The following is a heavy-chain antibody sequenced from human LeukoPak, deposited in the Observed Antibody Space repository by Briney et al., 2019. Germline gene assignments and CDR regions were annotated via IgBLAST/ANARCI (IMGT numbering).Heavy chain of an antibody. Sequence: GGSLRLSCAASGFTFSSYAMHWVRQAPGKGLEWVAVISYDGSNKYYADSVKGRFTISRDNSKNTLYLQMNSLRAEDTAVYYCARSYGSGSYLLGDWGQGTLVTVSS. J-gene: IGHJ4*02. D-gene: IGHD3-10*01. V-gene: IGHV3-30-3*01. CDR2: ISYDGSNK. CDR1: GFTFSSYA. CDR3: ARSYGSGSYLLGD.